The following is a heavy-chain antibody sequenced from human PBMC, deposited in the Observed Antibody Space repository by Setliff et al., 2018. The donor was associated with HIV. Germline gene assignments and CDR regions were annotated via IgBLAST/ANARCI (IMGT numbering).Heavy chain of an antibody. J-gene: IGHJ4*02. Sequence: GSLRLSCAASGFTFSSYWMHWVRQAPGKGLVWVSRINSDGSSTSYADSVKGRFTISRDNAKNSLYLQMNSLRAEDTAVYYCARAVHSGWYYFDYWGQGTLVTVSS. CDR2: INSDGSST. CDR1: GFTFSSYW. V-gene: IGHV3-74*01. CDR3: ARAVHSGWYYFDY. D-gene: IGHD6-19*01.